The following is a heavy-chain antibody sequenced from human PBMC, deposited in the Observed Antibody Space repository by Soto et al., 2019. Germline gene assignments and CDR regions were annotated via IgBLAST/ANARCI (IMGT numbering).Heavy chain of an antibody. J-gene: IGHJ4*02. CDR2: MSPDGRKR. Sequence: EVQLVESGGGLVQPGGSLILSCAASGFTFSDYWLSWVRQSPVKGLEWVANMSPDGRKRYYLDSLKGRFTISRDNAKNSLYLQMNRLSAEDTAVYFCSIDPLAFHIGGHWGQGTLVTVSS. V-gene: IGHV3-7*01. D-gene: IGHD3-3*02. CDR3: SIDPLAFHIGGH. CDR1: GFTFSDYW.